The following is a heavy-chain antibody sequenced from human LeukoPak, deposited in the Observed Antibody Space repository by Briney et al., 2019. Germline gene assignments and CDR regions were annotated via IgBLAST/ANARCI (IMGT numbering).Heavy chain of an antibody. CDR2: INPNSGGT. CDR1: GYTFTGYY. J-gene: IGHJ3*02. D-gene: IGHD2-2*02. Sequence: ASVKVSCKASGYTFTGYYMHWGREAPGQGLEGMGWINPNSGGTNYAQKFQGRVTMTRDTSISTAYMELSRLRSDDTAVYYCARLTVVPAAIQRAFDIWGQATMVTVSS. CDR3: ARLTVVPAAIQRAFDI. V-gene: IGHV1-2*02.